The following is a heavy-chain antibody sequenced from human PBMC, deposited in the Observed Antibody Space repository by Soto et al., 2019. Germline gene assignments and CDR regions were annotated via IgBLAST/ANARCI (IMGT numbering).Heavy chain of an antibody. D-gene: IGHD1-1*01. Sequence: QVLLVESGGGVAQPGRSLRLSCAASKSIFTGYGMHWVRQTPGKGLEWVAVIRFDGTDEHYADSVKGRFTISRDNSKNMLYLQMNSLRVEDTALYYCARYGIGGTAFRGFLDYSCQGPLVTVSS. CDR2: IRFDGTDE. CDR3: ARYGIGGTAFRGFLDY. CDR1: KSIFTGYG. V-gene: IGHV3-33*01. J-gene: IGHJ4*02.